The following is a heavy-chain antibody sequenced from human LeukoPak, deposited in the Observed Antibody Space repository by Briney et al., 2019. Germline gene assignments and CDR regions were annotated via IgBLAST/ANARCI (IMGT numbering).Heavy chain of an antibody. Sequence: GGSLRLSCAASGFTFSSYGMSWVRQAPGKGLEWVSSISSSSSYIYYADSVKGRFTISRDNAKNSLYLQMNSLRAEDTAVYYCARERSLGYFDYWGQGTLVTVSS. V-gene: IGHV3-21*01. CDR1: GFTFSSYG. D-gene: IGHD7-27*01. CDR3: ARERSLGYFDY. CDR2: ISSSSSYI. J-gene: IGHJ4*02.